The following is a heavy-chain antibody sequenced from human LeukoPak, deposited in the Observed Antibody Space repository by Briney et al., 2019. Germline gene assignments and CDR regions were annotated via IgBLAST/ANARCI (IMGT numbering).Heavy chain of an antibody. D-gene: IGHD2-21*02. CDR2: INAGNGNT. Sequence: ASVKVSCKASGYTFTSYAMHWVRQAPGQRLEWMGWINAGNGNTKYSQKFQGRVTITRDTSASTAYMELSSLRSEDTAVYYCALTLTRGGDSDAFDIWGQGTMVTVSS. J-gene: IGHJ3*02. CDR3: ALTLTRGGDSDAFDI. CDR1: GYTFTSYA. V-gene: IGHV1-3*01.